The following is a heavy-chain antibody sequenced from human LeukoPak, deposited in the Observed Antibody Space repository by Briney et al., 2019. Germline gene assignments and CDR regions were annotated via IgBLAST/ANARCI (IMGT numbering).Heavy chain of an antibody. J-gene: IGHJ4*02. CDR1: GGTFSIYA. Sequence: SVNVSFTASGGTFSIYAISWVRQAPGQGLEWMGGIIPIFGTANYAQKFQGRVTITADESTSTAYMELSSLRSEDTAVYYCARAATSSGWYIGYWGQGTLVTVSS. CDR3: ARAATSSGWYIGY. D-gene: IGHD6-19*01. V-gene: IGHV1-69*13. CDR2: IIPIFGTA.